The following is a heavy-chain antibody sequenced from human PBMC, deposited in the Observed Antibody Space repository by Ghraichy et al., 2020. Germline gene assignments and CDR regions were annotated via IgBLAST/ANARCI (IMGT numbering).Heavy chain of an antibody. D-gene: IGHD3-22*01. V-gene: IGHV3-23*01. CDR2: ITSAGST. CDR1: GFTFSSYA. Sequence: GESLNISCAASGFTFSSYAIHWVRQAPGKGLEWVSGITSAGSTLYTDSVKGRYTISRDNSKNTLFLQMNSLRAEDTAIYYCAKMPYDSFGYYNWFDPWGQGTLVTVSS. J-gene: IGHJ5*02. CDR3: AKMPYDSFGYYNWFDP.